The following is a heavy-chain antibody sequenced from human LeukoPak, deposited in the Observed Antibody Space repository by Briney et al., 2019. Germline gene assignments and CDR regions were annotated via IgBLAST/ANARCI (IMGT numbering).Heavy chain of an antibody. CDR3: AKDRMRGATSYFDY. CDR1: GFTFDDYA. J-gene: IGHJ4*02. Sequence: PGGSLRLSCAASGFTFDDYAMHWVRQAPGKGLEWVSLISGDGGSTYYADSVKGRFTISRDNSKNSLYPQMNSLRTEDTALYYCAKDRMRGATSYFDYWGQGTLVTVSS. D-gene: IGHD1-26*01. CDR2: ISGDGGST. V-gene: IGHV3-43*02.